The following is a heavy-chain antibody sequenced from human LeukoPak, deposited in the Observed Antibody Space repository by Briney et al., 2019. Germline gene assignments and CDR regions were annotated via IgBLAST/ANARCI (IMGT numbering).Heavy chain of an antibody. J-gene: IGHJ3*02. V-gene: IGHV3-20*01. CDR3: ARAADYGSGSTYAFDI. CDR2: INWNGGST. D-gene: IGHD3-10*01. CDR1: GFTFDDYG. Sequence: GGSLRLSCAASGFTFDDYGMNWVRQAPGKGLEWVSGINWNGGSTGYADSVKGRFTISRDNAKNSLYLQMNSLRAEDTALYHCARAADYGSGSTYAFDIWGQGTMVTVSS.